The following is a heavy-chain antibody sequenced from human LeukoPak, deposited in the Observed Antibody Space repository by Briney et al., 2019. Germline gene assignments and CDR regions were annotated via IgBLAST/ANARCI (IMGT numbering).Heavy chain of an antibody. V-gene: IGHV1-18*01. CDR1: GYTFTSYG. CDR2: ISAYNGNT. Sequence: ASVKVSCKASGYTFTSYGISWVRQAPGQGLEWMGWISAYNGNTNYAQKLQGRVTMTTGTSTSTAYMELRSLRSDDTAVYYCARVHRYYYYYYMDVWGKGTTVTVSS. CDR3: ARVHRYYYYYYMDV. J-gene: IGHJ6*03.